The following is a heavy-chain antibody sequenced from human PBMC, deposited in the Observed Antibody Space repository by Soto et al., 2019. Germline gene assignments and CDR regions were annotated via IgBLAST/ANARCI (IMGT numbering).Heavy chain of an antibody. J-gene: IGHJ6*02. CDR2: ISSSSSYI. CDR1: GFTFSSYS. CDR3: ARNPGIAAAGTSYYYYYGMDV. Sequence: GVLRLSCAASGFTFSSYSMNWVRQAPGKGLEWVSSISSSSSYIYYADSVKGRFTISRDNAKNSLYLQMNSLRAEDTAVYYCARNPGIAAAGTSYYYYYGMDVWGQGTTVTVSS. V-gene: IGHV3-21*01. D-gene: IGHD6-13*01.